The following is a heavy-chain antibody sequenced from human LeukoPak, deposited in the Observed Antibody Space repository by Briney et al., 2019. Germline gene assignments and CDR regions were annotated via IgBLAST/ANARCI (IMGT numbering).Heavy chain of an antibody. Sequence: GESLKISCKGSGYSSTSYWIGWVRQMPGKGLEWMGIIYPGDSDTRYSPSFQGQVTISADKSISTAYLQWSSLKASDTAMYYCARMYYDFWSGYSIDGMDVWGQGTTVTVSS. J-gene: IGHJ6*02. CDR2: IYPGDSDT. V-gene: IGHV5-51*01. CDR1: GYSSTSYW. D-gene: IGHD3-3*01. CDR3: ARMYYDFWSGYSIDGMDV.